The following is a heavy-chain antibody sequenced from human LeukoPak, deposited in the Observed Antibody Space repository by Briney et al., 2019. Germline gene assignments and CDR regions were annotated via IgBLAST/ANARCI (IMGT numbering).Heavy chain of an antibody. CDR1: GYTFTSYD. Sequence: SVKVSCKASGYTFTSYDINWVRQATGQGLEWMGGIIPIFGTANYAQKFQGRVTITADESTSTAYMELSSLRSEDTAVYYCATQTRAKADYYYYYYMDVWGKGTTVTVSS. CDR2: IIPIFGTA. D-gene: IGHD6-13*01. J-gene: IGHJ6*03. V-gene: IGHV1-69*13. CDR3: ATQTRAKADYYYYYYMDV.